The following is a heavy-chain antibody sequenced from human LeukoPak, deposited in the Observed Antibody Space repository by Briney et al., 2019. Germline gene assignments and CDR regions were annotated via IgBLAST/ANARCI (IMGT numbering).Heavy chain of an antibody. CDR2: ISSSGSTI. Sequence: GGSLRLSCAASGFTFSSYSMNRVRQAPGKGLEWVSYISSSGSTIYYADSVKGRFTISRDNAKNSLYLQMNSLRAEDTAVYYCAELRITMIGGVWGKGTTVTISS. CDR1: GFTFSSYS. D-gene: IGHD3-10*02. J-gene: IGHJ6*04. V-gene: IGHV3-48*04. CDR3: AELRITMIGGV.